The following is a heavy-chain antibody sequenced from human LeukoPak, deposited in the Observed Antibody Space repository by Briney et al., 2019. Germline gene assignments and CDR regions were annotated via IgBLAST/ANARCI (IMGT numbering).Heavy chain of an antibody. V-gene: IGHV3-21*01. CDR2: ISSSSSYI. CDR3: ARDLAYCGGDCYSSDYFDY. D-gene: IGHD2-21*02. Sequence: GGSLRLSCAASGFTFSSYSMNWVRQAPGKGLEWVSSISSSSSYIYYADSVKGRFTISRDNAKNSLYLQMNSLRAEDTAVYYCARDLAYCGGDCYSSDYFDYWGQGTLVTVSS. CDR1: GFTFSSYS. J-gene: IGHJ4*02.